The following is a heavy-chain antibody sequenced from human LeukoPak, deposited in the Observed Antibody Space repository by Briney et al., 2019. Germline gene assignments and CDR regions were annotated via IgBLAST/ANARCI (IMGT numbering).Heavy chain of an antibody. Sequence: GGSLRLSCAASGFTISNAWMSWVRQAPGKGLEWVGRIKSKTDGGTTDYAAPVKGRFTISRDDSKNTLYLQMNSLKTEDTAVYYCTTGVGYSSSWFDYWGQGTLVTVSS. D-gene: IGHD6-13*01. J-gene: IGHJ4*02. CDR3: TTGVGYSSSWFDY. V-gene: IGHV3-15*01. CDR2: IKSKTDGGTT. CDR1: GFTISNAW.